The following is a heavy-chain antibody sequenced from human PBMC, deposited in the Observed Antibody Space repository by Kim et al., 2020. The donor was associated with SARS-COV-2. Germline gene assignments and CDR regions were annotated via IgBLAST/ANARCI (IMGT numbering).Heavy chain of an antibody. CDR1: GGSISSSSYY. CDR2: IYYSGST. CDR3: ARHKGREGPTVAFDY. Sequence: SETLSLTCTVSGGSISSSSYYWGWIRQPPGKGLEWIGSIYYSGSTYYNPSLKSRVTISVDTSKNQFSLKLSSVTAADTAVYYCARHKGREGPTVAFDYWGQGTLVTVSS. V-gene: IGHV4-39*01. J-gene: IGHJ4*02. D-gene: IGHD4-17*01.